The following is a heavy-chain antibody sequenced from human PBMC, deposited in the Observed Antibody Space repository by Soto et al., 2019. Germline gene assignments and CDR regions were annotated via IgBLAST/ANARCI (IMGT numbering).Heavy chain of an antibody. CDR2: INSDGSST. V-gene: IGHV3-74*01. CDR1: GFTFSSYW. Sequence: EVQLVESGGGLVQPGGSLRLSCAASGFTFSSYWMHWVRQAPGKGLVWVSRINSDGSSTSYADSVKGRFTISRDNAKNTMYLHMNSLRAEDTAVYYCARVYCSGGSFYHLDYWGKGTLVTVSS. J-gene: IGHJ4*02. D-gene: IGHD2-15*01. CDR3: ARVYCSGGSFYHLDY.